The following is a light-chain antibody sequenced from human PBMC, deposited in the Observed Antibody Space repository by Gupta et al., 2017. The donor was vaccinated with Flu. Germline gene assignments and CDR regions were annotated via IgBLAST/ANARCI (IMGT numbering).Light chain of an antibody. CDR3: SSYISSTSLVV. V-gene: IGLV2-14*03. CDR2: HVS. CDR1: SRDVGGYYY. Sequence: ITIACTAASRDVGGYYYVSWYQHHTGKAPKLILYHVSYRPSGVSDRFSGSKSGDTASLTISGLQAEDEADYYCSSYISSTSLVVFGGGTKVTVL. J-gene: IGLJ2*01.